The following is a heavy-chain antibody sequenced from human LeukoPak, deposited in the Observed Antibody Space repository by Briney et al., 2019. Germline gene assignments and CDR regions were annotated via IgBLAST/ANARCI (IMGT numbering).Heavy chain of an antibody. J-gene: IGHJ4*02. CDR1: GYTFTSYG. Sequence: ASVKVSCKASGYTFTSYGISWVRQAPGQGLEWMGWISAYNGNTNYAQKLQGRVTMTADTSTSTAYMELRSLRSDDTAVYYCARNSGYCSSTSCPGGYWGQGTLVTVSS. CDR3: ARNSGYCSSTSCPGGY. CDR2: ISAYNGNT. V-gene: IGHV1-18*01. D-gene: IGHD2-2*03.